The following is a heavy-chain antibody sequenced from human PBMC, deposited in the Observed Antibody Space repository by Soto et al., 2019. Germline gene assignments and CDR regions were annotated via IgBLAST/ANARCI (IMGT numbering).Heavy chain of an antibody. Sequence: PSEALSVTCGGDGGSFSGYDWSWIRQRPGKGREWIGEINHSGSTNYNPSLKSRVTRSVDTSKNQFSLKLSSVTAADTAVYYCAIRKDIVVVPAAIARSPYDYWGQGTLVTVSS. CDR1: GGSFSGYD. V-gene: IGHV4-34*01. CDR2: INHSGST. D-gene: IGHD2-2*02. J-gene: IGHJ4*02. CDR3: AIRKDIVVVPAAIARSPYDY.